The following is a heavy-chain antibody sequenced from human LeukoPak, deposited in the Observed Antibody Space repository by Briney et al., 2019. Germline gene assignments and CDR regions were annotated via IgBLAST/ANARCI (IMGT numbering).Heavy chain of an antibody. Sequence: GASVTVSCKASGYTFTGYYMHWVRQAPGQGLEWMGWINPNHGDTNYAQTLQDRVSMTRDTSISTAYMELSSLRSEDTAVYYCARNYYDSSGPPFGYWGQGTLVTVSS. CDR2: INPNHGDT. CDR1: GYTFTGYY. D-gene: IGHD3-22*01. CDR3: ARNYYDSSGPPFGY. J-gene: IGHJ4*02. V-gene: IGHV1-2*02.